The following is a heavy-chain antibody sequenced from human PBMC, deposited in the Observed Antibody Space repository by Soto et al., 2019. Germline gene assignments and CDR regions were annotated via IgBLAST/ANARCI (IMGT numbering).Heavy chain of an antibody. Sequence: PSETLSLTCTVAGGSIRSYCWSWIRQPPGKGLEWIGRIYSSGSTNYNPSLNSRITMSVDTSKNQFSLKLSSVSAADTAVYYCARAYDSNGNHAFDIWGQGTLVTVSS. CDR1: GGSIRSYC. CDR3: ARAYDSNGNHAFDI. V-gene: IGHV4-4*07. J-gene: IGHJ3*02. CDR2: IYSSGST. D-gene: IGHD3-22*01.